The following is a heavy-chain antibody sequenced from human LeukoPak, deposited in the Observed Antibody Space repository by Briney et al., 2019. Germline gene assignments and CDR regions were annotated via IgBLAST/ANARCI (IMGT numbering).Heavy chain of an antibody. J-gene: IGHJ4*02. Sequence: GGSLRLSCAASGFTFSSYDMHWVRQATGKGLGWVSAIGTAGDTYYPGSVKGRFTISRENAKNSLYLQMNSLRAGDTAVYYCAREPLCSGGSCYQGPFDYWGQGTLVTVSS. V-gene: IGHV3-13*01. CDR2: IGTAGDT. CDR3: AREPLCSGGSCYQGPFDY. CDR1: GFTFSSYD. D-gene: IGHD2-15*01.